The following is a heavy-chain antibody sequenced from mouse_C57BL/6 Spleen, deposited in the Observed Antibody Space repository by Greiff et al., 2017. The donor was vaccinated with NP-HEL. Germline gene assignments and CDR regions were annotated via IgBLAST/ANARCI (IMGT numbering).Heavy chain of an antibody. CDR1: GFTFSSYS. J-gene: IGHJ3*01. Sequence: EVQVVESGGGLVKPGGSLKLSCAASGFTFSSYSMSWVRQTPGKRLEWVATISDGGGYTNYPDNVKGRFTISTDNAKNNQYLQMSHLESEDTAMYYCAGDKAYSTFAYWGQGTLVTVSA. D-gene: IGHD2-5*01. V-gene: IGHV5-4*01. CDR3: AGDKAYSTFAY. CDR2: ISDGGGYT.